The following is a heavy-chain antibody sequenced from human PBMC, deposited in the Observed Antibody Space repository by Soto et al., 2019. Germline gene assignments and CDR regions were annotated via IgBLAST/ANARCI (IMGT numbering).Heavy chain of an antibody. CDR1: GFNYTDFA. Sequence: VQLVESGGGEVQPGRSLRLSWAASGFNYTDFALHWVRKSPGKGLEWVAIISYDGSDKYYADSVKGRFAISRDNPKNTLYLEMNSMSPADTAVYFCARRAWDSYYAIDVWGQGTTVTVFS. J-gene: IGHJ6*02. V-gene: IGHV3-30*09. CDR3: ARRAWDSYYAIDV. CDR2: ISYDGSDK. D-gene: IGHD3-22*01.